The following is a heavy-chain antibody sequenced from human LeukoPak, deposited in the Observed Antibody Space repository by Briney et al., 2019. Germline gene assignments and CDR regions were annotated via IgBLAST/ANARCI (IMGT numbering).Heavy chain of an antibody. V-gene: IGHV3-7*03. J-gene: IGHJ4*02. CDR2: IKEDGSET. D-gene: IGHD3-10*02. CDR1: GFTFSNYW. Sequence: GGSLRFSCAASGFTFSNYWMSWVRQAPGKGPEWMGNIKEDGSETYYVDSVKGRFTISRDNAQNSLYLHMHSLRVEDTAVYYCARDPYVSNFDYWGQGTLVTVSS. CDR3: ARDPYVSNFDY.